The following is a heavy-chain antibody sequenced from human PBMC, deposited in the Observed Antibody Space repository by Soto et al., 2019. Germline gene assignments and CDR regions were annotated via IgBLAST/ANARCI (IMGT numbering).Heavy chain of an antibody. V-gene: IGHV1-69*02. J-gene: IGHJ5*02. CDR1: GGTFSTST. CDR2: TIPILDVA. CDR3: ACGTGGVRGVNWFDP. D-gene: IGHD3-10*01. Sequence: SVKVSCKASGGTFSTSTFTWVRQAPGQGLEWMGRTIPILDVADYAQDFQGRVTITADKSTSTAYMELTSLTSKDTAVYYCACGTGGVRGVNWFDPWGQGTLVTVSS.